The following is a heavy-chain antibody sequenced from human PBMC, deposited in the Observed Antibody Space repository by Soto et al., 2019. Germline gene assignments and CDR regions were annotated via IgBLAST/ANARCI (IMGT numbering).Heavy chain of an antibody. CDR3: ARDEGGP. J-gene: IGHJ4*02. CDR1: GDSVSSNSAA. Sequence: PWQTLSLTCAISGDSVSSNSAAWSWIRQSPSRGLEWLGRTYYRSKWNSNYAVSVKGRVTINPDTSKKQFSLQLNSVTPEDTAVYYCARDEGGPWGQGTLVPVSS. CDR2: TYYRSKWNS. V-gene: IGHV6-1*01.